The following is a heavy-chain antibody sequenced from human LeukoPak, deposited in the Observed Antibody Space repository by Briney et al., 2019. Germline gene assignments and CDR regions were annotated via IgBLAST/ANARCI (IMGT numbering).Heavy chain of an antibody. CDR3: ARDVVGSLDY. D-gene: IGHD1-26*01. CDR2: IRGDESAK. Sequence: GGSLRLSCAASGFTFSTYWMAWVRQAPGKGLEWVANIRGDESAKHQADSVKGRFTISRDNAQNSVYLQMSSLGGEDTAVYYCARDVVGSLDYWGQGTLVTVSS. V-gene: IGHV3-7*01. J-gene: IGHJ4*02. CDR1: GFTFSTYW.